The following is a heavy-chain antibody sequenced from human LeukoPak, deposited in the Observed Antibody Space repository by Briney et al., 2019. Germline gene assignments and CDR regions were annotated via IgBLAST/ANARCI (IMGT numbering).Heavy chain of an antibody. CDR2: IYTSGST. CDR1: GGSISSGSYY. CDR3: ARGEWVGILEDY. Sequence: PSETLSLTCTVSGGSISSGSYYWNWIRQPAGKGLEWIGRIYTSGSTNYNPSLESRVTISVDTSKNQFSLKLSSVTAADTAVYYCARGEWVGILEDYWGQGTLVTVSS. V-gene: IGHV4-61*02. D-gene: IGHD2-21*01. J-gene: IGHJ4*02.